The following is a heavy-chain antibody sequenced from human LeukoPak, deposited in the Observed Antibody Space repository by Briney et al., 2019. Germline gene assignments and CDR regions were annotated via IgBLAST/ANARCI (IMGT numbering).Heavy chain of an antibody. CDR1: GGSFSGYY. Sequence: PSETLSLTCAVYGGSFSGYYWTWIRQPPGKGLEWIGEINHSGSTNYNPSLKRRATISVATSKRQFSLKLSSVTAADTAIYFCARRGLRFLESVKDSWFDPWGQGTLVTVSS. J-gene: IGHJ5*02. CDR3: ARRGLRFLESVKDSWFDP. CDR2: INHSGST. V-gene: IGHV4-34*01. D-gene: IGHD3-3*01.